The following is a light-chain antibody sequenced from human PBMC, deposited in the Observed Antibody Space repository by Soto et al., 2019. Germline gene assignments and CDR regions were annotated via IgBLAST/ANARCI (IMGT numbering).Light chain of an antibody. CDR3: KHYNIYLEA. Sequence: HMYLSSSGLSGTVIERVTNTGRASQTISSWLAWYQQKPGKAPKLLIYKASTLKSGVPSRLSGSGSGTEFTLLLICLQPDDFASYYCKHYNIYLEAFGQGTKVAIK. CDR2: KAS. V-gene: IGKV1-5*03. CDR1: QTISSW. J-gene: IGKJ1*01.